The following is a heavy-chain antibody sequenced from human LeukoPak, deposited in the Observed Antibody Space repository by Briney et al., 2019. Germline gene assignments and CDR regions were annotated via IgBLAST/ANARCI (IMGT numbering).Heavy chain of an antibody. CDR1: GGSISSYY. J-gene: IGHJ4*02. V-gene: IGHV4-59*01. CDR2: IYYSGST. CDR3: ARYDSGGLLLVY. Sequence: SETFSLTCTVSGGSISSYYWSWIRQPPGKGLEWIGYIYYSGSTNYNPSLKSRVTISVDTSKNQFSLKLSSVTAADTAVYYCARYDSGGLLLVYWGQGTLVTVSS. D-gene: IGHD3-22*01.